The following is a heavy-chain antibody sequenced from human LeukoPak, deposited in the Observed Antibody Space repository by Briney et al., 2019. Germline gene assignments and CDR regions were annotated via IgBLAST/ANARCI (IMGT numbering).Heavy chain of an antibody. Sequence: GSLRLSCAASGFTFRMYSIHWVRQPPGKGLEWIGSMYSSGSTYYNPSLKSRVIISLDTSKNQFSLKLSSVTAADTAVYYCARGGGRKFFGGGAYYYYMDVWGKGTTVVVSS. D-gene: IGHD3-16*01. CDR3: ARGGGRKFFGGGAYYYYMDV. V-gene: IGHV4-39*07. CDR2: MYSSGST. CDR1: GFTFRMYSIH. J-gene: IGHJ6*03.